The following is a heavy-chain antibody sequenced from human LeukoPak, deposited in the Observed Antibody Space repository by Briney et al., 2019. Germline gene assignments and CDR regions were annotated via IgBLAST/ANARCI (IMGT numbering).Heavy chain of an antibody. CDR2: IYYSGGT. D-gene: IGHD1-26*01. V-gene: IGHV4-39*01. CDR3: ARQGYSDFSSRPFDY. CDR1: GGSISSSSYY. J-gene: IGHJ4*02. Sequence: SSETLSLTGTVSGGSISSSSYYWGWIRHPPGKGLEGMGRIYYSGGTYYNPSLKSRVTISVDTSKNQFSLRLNSVNAADTAVFYCARQGYSDFSSRPFDYWGQGTLVTVSS.